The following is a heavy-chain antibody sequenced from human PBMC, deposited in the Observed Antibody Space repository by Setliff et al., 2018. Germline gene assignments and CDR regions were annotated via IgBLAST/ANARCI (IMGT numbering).Heavy chain of an antibody. CDR1: GFTFTNYI. V-gene: IGHV3-23*01. J-gene: IGHJ2*01. D-gene: IGHD1-26*01. CDR2: ISASGRTT. CDR3: ARDPPWELRYFDL. Sequence: PGGSLRLSCAASGFTFTNYIIHWVRQAPGKGLEWVSAISASGRTTYSADSVKGRFTISRDNSKNTLSLQMNSLRAEDTAVYYCARDPPWELRYFDLWGRGTLVTVSS.